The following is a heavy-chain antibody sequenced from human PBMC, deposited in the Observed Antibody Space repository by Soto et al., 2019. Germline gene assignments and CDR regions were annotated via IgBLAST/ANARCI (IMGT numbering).Heavy chain of an antibody. V-gene: IGHV3-30-3*01. CDR1: GFTFSSYA. CDR2: ISYDGSNK. Sequence: PGGSLRLSCAASGFTFSSYAMHWVRQAPDKGLEWVAVISYDGSNKYYADSVKGRFTISRDNSKNTLYLQMNSLRAEDTAVYYCARTGDYAELDYWGQGTLVTVSS. J-gene: IGHJ4*02. D-gene: IGHD4-17*01. CDR3: ARTGDYAELDY.